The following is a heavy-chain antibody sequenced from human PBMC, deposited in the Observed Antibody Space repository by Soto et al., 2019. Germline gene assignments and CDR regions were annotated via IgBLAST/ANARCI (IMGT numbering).Heavy chain of an antibody. V-gene: IGHV1-69*06. Sequence: ASVKVSCKASGGTFSSYAISWVRQAPGQGLEWMGGIIPIFGTANYAQKFQGRVTITADKSTSTAYMELSSLRSEDTAVYYCAGDNVDTAMVTSYYYGMDVWGQGTTVTVSS. J-gene: IGHJ6*02. CDR2: IIPIFGTA. CDR1: GGTFSSYA. CDR3: AGDNVDTAMVTSYYYGMDV. D-gene: IGHD5-18*01.